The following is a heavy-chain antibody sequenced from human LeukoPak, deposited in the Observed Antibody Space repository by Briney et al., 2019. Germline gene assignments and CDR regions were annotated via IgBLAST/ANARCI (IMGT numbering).Heavy chain of an antibody. V-gene: IGHV4-34*01. CDR2: INHSGST. CDR3: ARVTGMVRGVITPRFDY. Sequence: SETLSLTCAVYGGSFSGYYWTWIRQPPGKGLEWIGEINHSGSTNYNPSLKRRVTISVDTSKNQFSLKLSSVTAADTAVYYCARVTGMVRGVITPRFDYWGQGTLVTVSS. CDR1: GGSFSGYY. D-gene: IGHD3-10*01. J-gene: IGHJ4*02.